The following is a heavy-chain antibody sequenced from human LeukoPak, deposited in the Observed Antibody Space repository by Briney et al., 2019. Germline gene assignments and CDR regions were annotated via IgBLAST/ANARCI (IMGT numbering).Heavy chain of an antibody. Sequence: SETLSLTCTVSGDSISSGDYYWSWIRQPAGKGLEWIGRISSSGSTNYTPSLKSRVTISVDTSKNQFSLKLSSVTAADTAVYFCARGPYSYDSSGAFDIWGQGTMVTVSS. CDR3: ARGPYSYDSSGAFDI. D-gene: IGHD3-22*01. J-gene: IGHJ3*02. V-gene: IGHV4-61*02. CDR2: ISSSGST. CDR1: GDSISSGDYY.